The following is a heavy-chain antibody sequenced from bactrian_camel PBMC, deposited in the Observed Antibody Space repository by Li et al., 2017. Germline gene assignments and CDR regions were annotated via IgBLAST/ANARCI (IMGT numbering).Heavy chain of an antibody. CDR1: GFTASTYA. Sequence: VQLVESGGGSVQAGGSLRLSCAASGFTASTYAMSWVRQAPGKGLEWVSHINSAGGSTYYADVVKGRFTISQDSAKNTVYLQMNSLKPEDTATYFCAAGTRSYVGSWCGRQDHEYDYWGQGTQVTVS. D-gene: IGHD3*01. CDR3: AAGTRSYVGSWCGRQDHEYDY. V-gene: IGHV3S40*01. CDR2: INSAGGST. J-gene: IGHJ4*01.